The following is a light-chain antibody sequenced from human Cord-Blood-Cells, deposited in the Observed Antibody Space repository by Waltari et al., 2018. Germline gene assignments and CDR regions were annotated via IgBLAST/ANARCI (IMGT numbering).Light chain of an antibody. V-gene: IGKV3-20*01. J-gene: IGKJ2*01. Sequence: ELVLTQSPGPLSLSPGERATLSCRASQSVSSSYLAWYRQKPGQAPRLLIYGASSRATGIPDRFSGSGSGTDFTLTISRLEPEDFAVYYCQQYGSSPPVTFGQGTKLEIK. CDR1: QSVSSSY. CDR3: QQYGSSPPVT. CDR2: GAS.